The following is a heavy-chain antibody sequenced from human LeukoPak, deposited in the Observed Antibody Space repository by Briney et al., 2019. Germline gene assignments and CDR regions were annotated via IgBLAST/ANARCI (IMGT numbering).Heavy chain of an antibody. Sequence: SETLSLTCTVSGGSISSYYWSWIRQPPGKGLEWIGYIYYSGSTNYNPSLKSRVTISVDTSKNQFSLKLSSVTAADTAVYCCARGGTYYYDSSGLFDYWGQGTLVTVSS. CDR3: ARGGTYYYDSSGLFDY. CDR1: GGSISSYY. CDR2: IYYSGST. J-gene: IGHJ4*02. V-gene: IGHV4-59*01. D-gene: IGHD3-22*01.